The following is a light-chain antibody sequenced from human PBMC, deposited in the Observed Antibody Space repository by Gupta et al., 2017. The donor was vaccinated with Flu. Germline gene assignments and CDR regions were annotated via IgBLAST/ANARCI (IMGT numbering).Light chain of an antibody. CDR3: QQYKSYSQT. CDR1: QSISTW. CDR2: KAS. Sequence: DIQMTHSPSTLSASVGDRVTITCRASQSISTWLAWYQQKPGKAPKLLIYKASSLQSGVPSRFSGSGSGTEFTLTISSLQPDDFATYYCQQYKSYSQTFGQGTKVEIK. J-gene: IGKJ1*01. V-gene: IGKV1-5*03.